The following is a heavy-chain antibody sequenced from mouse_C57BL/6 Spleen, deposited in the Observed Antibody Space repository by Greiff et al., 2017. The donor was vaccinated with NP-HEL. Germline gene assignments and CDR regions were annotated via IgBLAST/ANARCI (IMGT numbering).Heavy chain of an antibody. Sequence: EVQLMESGPGLVKPSQSLSLTCSVTGYSITSGYYWNWIRQFPGNKLEWMGYISYDGSNNYNPSLKNRISITRDTSKNQFFLKLNSVTTEDTATYYCAREGANWDVDYWGQGTTLTVSS. V-gene: IGHV3-6*01. D-gene: IGHD4-1*01. CDR1: GYSITSGYY. CDR3: AREGANWDVDY. J-gene: IGHJ2*01. CDR2: ISYDGSN.